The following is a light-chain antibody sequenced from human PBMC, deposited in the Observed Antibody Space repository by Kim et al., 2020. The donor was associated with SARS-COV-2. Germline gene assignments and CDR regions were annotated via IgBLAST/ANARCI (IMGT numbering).Light chain of an antibody. V-gene: IGKV3-11*01. Sequence: LSPGQRATLPCRASQSVTTFLAWYQQKPGQAPRLLIYNASKRATGIAPRFSGSGSGTDFTLTISSLEPEDFAVYFCQQRSAWPWTFGQGTKVDIK. J-gene: IGKJ1*01. CDR2: NAS. CDR1: QSVTTF. CDR3: QQRSAWPWT.